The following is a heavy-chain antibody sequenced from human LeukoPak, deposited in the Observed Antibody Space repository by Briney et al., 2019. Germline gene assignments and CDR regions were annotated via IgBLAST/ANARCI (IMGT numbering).Heavy chain of an antibody. D-gene: IGHD1-26*01. J-gene: IGHJ4*02. Sequence: GASVKVSCKASGYTFTSYGISWVRQAPGQGLEWMGIINPSGGSTSYAQKFQGRVTMTRDTSTSTVYMELSSLRSEDTAVYYCARDSIVGASPFDYWGQGTLVTVSS. CDR2: INPSGGST. V-gene: IGHV1-46*01. CDR1: GYTFTSYG. CDR3: ARDSIVGASPFDY.